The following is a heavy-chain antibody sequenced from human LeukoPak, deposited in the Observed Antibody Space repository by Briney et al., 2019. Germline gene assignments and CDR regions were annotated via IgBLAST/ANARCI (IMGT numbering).Heavy chain of an antibody. V-gene: IGHV3-33*01. CDR1: GFTFSSYG. Sequence: GGSLRLSCAASGFTFSSYGMHWVRQAPGKGLEWVAVIWYDGSNKYYADSVKGRFTISRDNSKNTLYLQMNSLRAEDTAVYYCARGQSGYYDSSGYYGSRNYYYYYYMDVWGKGTTVTVSS. D-gene: IGHD3-22*01. J-gene: IGHJ6*03. CDR2: IWYDGSNK. CDR3: ARGQSGYYDSSGYYGSRNYYYYYYMDV.